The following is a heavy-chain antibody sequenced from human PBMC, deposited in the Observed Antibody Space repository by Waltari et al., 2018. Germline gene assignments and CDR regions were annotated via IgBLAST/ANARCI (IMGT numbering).Heavy chain of an antibody. CDR3: ARDRVVNWYFDL. D-gene: IGHD3-3*01. J-gene: IGHJ2*01. V-gene: IGHV4-59*01. CDR2: ITYRGTT. CDR1: GGSISTYY. Sequence: QVQLQESGPGLVKPSETLSLTCSVSGGSISTYYWSWIRQPPGKGLEWIGYITYRGTTNYNPSLKSRVTISVDTSKNHLSLKLSSVTAADTAVYYCARDRVVNWYFDLWGRGTLVTVSS.